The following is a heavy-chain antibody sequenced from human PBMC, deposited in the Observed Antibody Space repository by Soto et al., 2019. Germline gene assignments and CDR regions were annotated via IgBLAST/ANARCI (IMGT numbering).Heavy chain of an antibody. Sequence: QVQLVESGGGVVHPGRSLRLSCAASGFSFSSYGLHWVRQAPGKGLEWVAVISYDGSDQHYADSVKGRFTISRASSKKTLLLPMNSLRAEYTALYYCAKAPIRGVVVGAFERWGQGTRVTVSS. V-gene: IGHV3-30*18. J-gene: IGHJ3*02. D-gene: IGHD3-10*01. CDR3: AKAPIRGVVVGAFER. CDR1: GFSFSSYG. CDR2: ISYDGSDQ.